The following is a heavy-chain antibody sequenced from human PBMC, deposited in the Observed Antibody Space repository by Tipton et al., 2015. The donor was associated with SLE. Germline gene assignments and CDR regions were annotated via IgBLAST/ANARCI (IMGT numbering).Heavy chain of an antibody. CDR1: GASVSSFC. Sequence: TLSLTCTVSGASVSSFCWNWIRQSPGKGLEWIACVCNSVSTNYDPSLKSRGTISVDTSKNQFSLRLSSVTAADTAVYFCARGYCSDGVCYGFGFFDYWGQGTLVTVSS. J-gene: IGHJ4*02. V-gene: IGHV4-59*02. CDR2: VCNSVST. CDR3: ARGYCSDGVCYGFGFFDY. D-gene: IGHD2-8*01.